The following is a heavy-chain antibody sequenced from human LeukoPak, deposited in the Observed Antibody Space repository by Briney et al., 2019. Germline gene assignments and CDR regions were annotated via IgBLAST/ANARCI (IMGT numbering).Heavy chain of an antibody. V-gene: IGHV3-74*01. CDR3: ARGATYAYYFDY. Sequence: HPGGSLRLPCAASGFTFSTNWMHWVRQAPGKGLVWVSRINGDGSRTNYADSVEGRFTISRDNAKNTVYLQMNSLRAEDTAVYYCARGATYAYYFDYWGQGILVTVSS. CDR1: GFTFSTNW. CDR2: INGDGSRT. D-gene: IGHD4-17*01. J-gene: IGHJ4*02.